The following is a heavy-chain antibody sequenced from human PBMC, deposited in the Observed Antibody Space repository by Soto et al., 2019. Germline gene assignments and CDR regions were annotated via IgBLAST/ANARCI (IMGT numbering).Heavy chain of an antibody. CDR3: ARDLLLYRRSWYWAYFDY. D-gene: IGHD6-13*01. V-gene: IGHV1-18*01. CDR2: ISAYNGNT. J-gene: IGHJ4*02. CDR1: GYTFTIYG. Sequence: QVQLVQSGAEVKKPGASVKVSCKASGYTFTIYGISWVRQAPGQGLEWMGCISAYNGNTNDAQKLQGRVTMTTDTSTSTAYWELRSLSSDDTAVYYCARDLLLYRRSWYWAYFDYWGQGTLVTVSS.